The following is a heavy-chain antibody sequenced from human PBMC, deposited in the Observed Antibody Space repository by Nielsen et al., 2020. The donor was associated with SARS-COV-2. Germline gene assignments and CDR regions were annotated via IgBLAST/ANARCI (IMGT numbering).Heavy chain of an antibody. CDR2: INPKSGDT. CDR3: ARDPRFWSGYYTPYYFDY. D-gene: IGHD3-3*01. Sequence: ASVKVSCKASGYTFTGHFIHWVRQAPGQGLEWMGWINPKSGDTVYAQKFQGRVTMTRDTSTSTVYMELSSLRSEDTAVYYCARDPRFWSGYYTPYYFDYWGQGTLVTVSS. V-gene: IGHV1-2*02. CDR1: GYTFTGHF. J-gene: IGHJ4*02.